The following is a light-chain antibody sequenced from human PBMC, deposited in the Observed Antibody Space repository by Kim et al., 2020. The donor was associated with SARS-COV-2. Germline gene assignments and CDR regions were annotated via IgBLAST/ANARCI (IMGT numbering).Light chain of an antibody. Sequence: QTVTIACTGSRSNIGAPHDVHWYQQRPGTAPKLLIYGNTNRPSGVPDRFSGSKSDTSAFLAITGLQAEDEADYYCQSFDSRLGVLVFGGGTQLTVL. CDR3: QSFDSRLGVLV. J-gene: IGLJ2*01. CDR1: RSNIGAPHD. V-gene: IGLV1-40*01. CDR2: GNT.